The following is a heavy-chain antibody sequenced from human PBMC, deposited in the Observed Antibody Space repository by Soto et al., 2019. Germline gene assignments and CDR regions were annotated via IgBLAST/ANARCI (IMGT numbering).Heavy chain of an antibody. D-gene: IGHD4-17*01. CDR3: ARVTDYGDYSFDY. Sequence: SETLSLTCTVSGGSISSYYWSWIRQPPGKGLEWIGYIYYSGSTNYNPSLKSRVTISVDTSKNQFSLKLSSVTAADTAVYYCARVTDYGDYSFDYWGQGTLVTVS. V-gene: IGHV4-59*01. CDR1: GGSISSYY. J-gene: IGHJ4*02. CDR2: IYYSGST.